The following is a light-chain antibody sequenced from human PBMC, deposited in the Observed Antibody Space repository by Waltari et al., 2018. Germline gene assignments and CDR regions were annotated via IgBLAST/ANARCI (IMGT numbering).Light chain of an antibody. Sequence: EIVITQSPATLSVSPGERATLSCRASQSISSQLAWYQQKPGQAPRLLIYGASTRATGISARFSGSGSGTEFTLTISSLQSEDFAVYFCQQYHESPPITFGPGTKVDIK. V-gene: IGKV3-15*01. CDR2: GAS. CDR1: QSISSQ. CDR3: QQYHESPPIT. J-gene: IGKJ3*01.